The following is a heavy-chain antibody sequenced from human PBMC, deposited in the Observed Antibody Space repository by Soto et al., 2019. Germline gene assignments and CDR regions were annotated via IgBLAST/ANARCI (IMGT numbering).Heavy chain of an antibody. V-gene: IGHV4-39*01. J-gene: IGHJ4*02. Sequence: PSETLSLTCTVSGGSISSSSYYWGWIRQPPGKGLEWIGSIYYSGSTYYNPSLKSRVTISVDTSKNQFSLKLSSVTAADTAVYYCARAPETPPIVRVVVPYFFDSWGQGTLVTVSS. CDR2: IYYSGST. CDR3: ARAPETPPIVRVVVPYFFDS. D-gene: IGHD3-16*02. CDR1: GGSISSSSYY.